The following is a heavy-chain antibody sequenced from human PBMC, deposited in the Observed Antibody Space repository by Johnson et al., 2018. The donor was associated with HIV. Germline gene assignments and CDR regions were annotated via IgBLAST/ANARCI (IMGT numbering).Heavy chain of an antibody. Sequence: EVQVVESGGGLFQSRRSLRLSCAASGFTFNVHRMNWVRQAPGKGLEWVTNIKEDGSEKYHVDPVKGRFTISRDNANNTLYLQMNSLRAEDQMNSLRAEDTAVYYCARDPGVVEAPRSRVDAFDIWGQGTMDTVSS. CDR2: IKEDGSEK. CDR3: AEDTAVYYCARDPGVVEAPRSRVDAFDI. CDR1: GFTFNVHR. J-gene: IGHJ3*02. D-gene: IGHD2-15*01. V-gene: IGHV3-7*02.